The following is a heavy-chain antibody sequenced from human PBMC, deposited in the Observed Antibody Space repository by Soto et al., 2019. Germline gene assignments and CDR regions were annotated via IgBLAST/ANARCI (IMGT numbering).Heavy chain of an antibody. J-gene: IGHJ4*02. CDR3: ARPLTNYGDCVGPFDY. Sequence: EVQLVESGGGLVQPGGSLRLSCAASGFTFSDYWMHWLRHAPGKGLVWVSRLSPDGRSTSYADSVKGRFTISRDNAKNTLYLQMNSLRAEDTAVYYCARPLTNYGDCVGPFDYWGQGALVTVSS. CDR2: LSPDGRST. D-gene: IGHD4-17*01. CDR1: GFTFSDYW. V-gene: IGHV3-74*01.